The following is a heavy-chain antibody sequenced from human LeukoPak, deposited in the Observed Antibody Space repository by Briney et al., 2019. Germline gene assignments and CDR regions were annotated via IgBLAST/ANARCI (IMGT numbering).Heavy chain of an antibody. D-gene: IGHD2-21*02. CDR1: GFTFSSYW. Sequence: GGSLRLSCAASGFTFSSYWMHWVRQAPGKGLVWVSRINTDGSSTSYADSVKGRFTISRDNAKNTLYLQMNSLRAEDTAVYYCARAYCGGDCYYLYYGMDVWGQGTTVTVSS. CDR2: INTDGSST. V-gene: IGHV3-74*01. CDR3: ARAYCGGDCYYLYYGMDV. J-gene: IGHJ6*02.